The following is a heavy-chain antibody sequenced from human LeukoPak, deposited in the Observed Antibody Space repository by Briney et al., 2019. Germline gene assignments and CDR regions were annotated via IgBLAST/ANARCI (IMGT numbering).Heavy chain of an antibody. CDR2: IYYSGST. CDR1: GGSISSGGYY. J-gene: IGHJ4*02. CDR3: ARLTSTWWTFDD. Sequence: PSETLSLTCTVSGGSISSGGYYWSWIRQHPGKGLEWIGYIYYSGSTYYNPSLKSRVTISVDTSKNQFSLKLSSVTAADTAVYYCARLTSTWWTFDDWGQGTLVTVSS. D-gene: IGHD2-2*01. V-gene: IGHV4-31*03.